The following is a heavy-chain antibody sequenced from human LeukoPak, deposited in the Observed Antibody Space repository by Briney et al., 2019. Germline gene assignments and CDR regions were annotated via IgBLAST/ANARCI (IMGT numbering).Heavy chain of an antibody. CDR2: VYSSGRS. V-gene: IGHV4-4*09. CDR3: ARRGDSAPYFDS. D-gene: IGHD2-21*02. Sequence: SETLSLTCNVSGASISFYYWNWIRQTPGEGLQWIGYVYSSGRSDSNPSLKSRVTISLDASRGQFSLRLTSVTAADTGVYYCARRGDSAPYFDSWGPGTVVTVSS. CDR1: GASISFYY. J-gene: IGHJ4*02.